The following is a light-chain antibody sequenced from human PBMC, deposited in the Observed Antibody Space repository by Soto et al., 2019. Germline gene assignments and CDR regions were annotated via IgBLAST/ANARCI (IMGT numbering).Light chain of an antibody. CDR2: DAS. CDR3: QQRSDWPLT. V-gene: IGKV3-11*01. Sequence: EIVLTQSPATLSLSPGERATLSCRASQSVSSYLVWFQQKPGQAPRLLIYDASNRATGIPARFSGSGSGTDFTLTISSLEPEDFAVYYCQQRSDWPLTFGPGTKVDFK. CDR1: QSVSSY. J-gene: IGKJ3*01.